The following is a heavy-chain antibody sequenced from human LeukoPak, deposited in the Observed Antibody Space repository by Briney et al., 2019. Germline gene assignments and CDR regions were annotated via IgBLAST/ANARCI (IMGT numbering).Heavy chain of an antibody. CDR3: ARDVASYVLSDDIVVDRAFAP. CDR2: ISAYNGNT. Sequence: GASVKVSCKASGYTFTSYGISWVRQAPGQGLEWMGWISAYNGNTNYAQKLQGRVTMTTDTSTSTAYMELRSLRSDDTAVYYCARDVASYVLSDDIVVDRAFAPWGQGTLVTVSS. CDR1: GYTFTSYG. V-gene: IGHV1-18*01. J-gene: IGHJ5*02. D-gene: IGHD2-21*01.